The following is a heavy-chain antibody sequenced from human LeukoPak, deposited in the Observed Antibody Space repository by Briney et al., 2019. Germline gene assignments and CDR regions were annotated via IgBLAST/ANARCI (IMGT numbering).Heavy chain of an antibody. CDR2: INPSGGST. CDR1: GYTFTGYH. V-gene: IGHV1-46*01. Sequence: ASVKVSCKASGYTFTGYHMHWVRQAPGQGLEWMGIINPSGGSTSYAQKFQGRVTMTRDTSTSTVYMELSSLRSEDTAVYYCASARYSSGFDYWGQGTLVTVSS. J-gene: IGHJ4*02. CDR3: ASARYSSGFDY. D-gene: IGHD6-19*01.